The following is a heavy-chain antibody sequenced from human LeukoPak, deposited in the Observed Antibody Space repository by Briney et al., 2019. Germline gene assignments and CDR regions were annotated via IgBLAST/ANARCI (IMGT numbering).Heavy chain of an antibody. V-gene: IGHV3-23*01. CDR2: ISGIGGST. Sequence: GGSLRLSCAASGFTFSIYAMSWVRQAPGKWLEWVSAISGIGGSTYYADSVKGRFTISRDNSKKTLYLQMNSLRAEDTAVYYCLSSGWGLDYWGQGTLVTVSS. CDR1: GFTFSIYA. J-gene: IGHJ4*02. D-gene: IGHD2-21*02. CDR3: LSSGWGLDY.